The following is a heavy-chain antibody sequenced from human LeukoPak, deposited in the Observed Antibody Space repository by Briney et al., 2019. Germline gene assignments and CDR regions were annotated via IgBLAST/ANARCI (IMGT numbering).Heavy chain of an antibody. CDR2: IYHNGTL. D-gene: IGHD3-9*01. CDR3: ARVSSWDYDMLTGSNNLYYFDY. Sequence: SGTLSLTCAVSVGSISSGNWWTWVRQSPGKGLEWIGEIYHNGTLNYNPSLKSRVTISADSFKNHFSLKLTSVTAADTAVYYCARVSSWDYDMLTGSNNLYYFDYWGQGTLVTISS. V-gene: IGHV4-4*02. CDR1: VGSISSGNW. J-gene: IGHJ4*02.